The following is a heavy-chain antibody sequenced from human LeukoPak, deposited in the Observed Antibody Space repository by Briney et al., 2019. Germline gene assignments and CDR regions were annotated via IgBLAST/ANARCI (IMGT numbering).Heavy chain of an antibody. J-gene: IGHJ6*02. CDR3: ARNKRVSSSHYYYYYAMDV. V-gene: IGHV1-69*01. CDR2: IIPMLSTT. CDR1: GDTFNIYA. Sequence: SVKVYCKASGDTFNIYAFNWVRQAPGQGLEWLGGIIPMLSTTNYAQKFQGRVTITADESTNTGYIELSSLTSEDTALYYCARNKRVSSSHYYYYYAMDVWGQGTTVTVSS. D-gene: IGHD6-6*01.